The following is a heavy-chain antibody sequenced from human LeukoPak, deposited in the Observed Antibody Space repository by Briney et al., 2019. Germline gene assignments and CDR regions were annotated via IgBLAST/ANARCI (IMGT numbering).Heavy chain of an antibody. J-gene: IGHJ5*02. CDR1: SGSMKNYY. V-gene: IGHV4-59*08. CDR3: ARREDCSGGTCYSASWFDP. Sequence: SETLSLTCTVSSGSMKNYYWSWIRQAPAKGLEWIGNIYYSGSTNYNPSLTSRVTISLDTSKNHFSLKLTSMTAADTPVYYCARREDCSGGTCYSASWFDPWGQGTLVTVSS. D-gene: IGHD2-15*01. CDR2: IYYSGST.